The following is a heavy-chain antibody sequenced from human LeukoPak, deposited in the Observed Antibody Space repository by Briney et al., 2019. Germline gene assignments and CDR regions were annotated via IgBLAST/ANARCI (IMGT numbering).Heavy chain of an antibody. V-gene: IGHV1-2*02. CDR3: ARDLGRSSSSGDY. Sequence: ASVKVSCKASGYTYTGYYMHWVRQAPGQGLEWMGWINPNSGGTNYAQKFQGRVTMTRDTSISTAYMELSRLRSDDTAVYYCARDLGRSSSSGDYWGQGTLVTVSS. D-gene: IGHD6-6*01. J-gene: IGHJ4*02. CDR1: GYTYTGYY. CDR2: INPNSGGT.